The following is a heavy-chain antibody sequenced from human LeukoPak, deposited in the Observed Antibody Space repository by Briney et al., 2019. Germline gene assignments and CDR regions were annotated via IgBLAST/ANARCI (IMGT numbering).Heavy chain of an antibody. CDR1: GGSLSSHY. V-gene: IGHV4-59*08. Sequence: SETLSLTCTVSGGSLSSHYWTWIRQPPGKGLEWIGYIYYTGSTNFNPSLKSRVTISIDTSNNHFSLKLTSVTAADTALYYCARLGTTVTTGGYWFDPWGQGVLVTVSS. CDR2: IYYTGST. J-gene: IGHJ5*02. D-gene: IGHD4-17*01. CDR3: ARLGTTVTTGGYWFDP.